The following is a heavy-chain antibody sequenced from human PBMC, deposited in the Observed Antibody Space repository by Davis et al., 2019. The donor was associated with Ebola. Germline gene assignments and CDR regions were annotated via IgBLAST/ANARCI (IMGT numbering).Heavy chain of an antibody. CDR3: ARDVKDFWSGNLDV. Sequence: ASVKVSCKTSNYTFTSYGLSWVRQAPGQGLEWMGWISPYNGHTNYAQKVQGRVTMTTDMSTNTAYMELRSLTSDDTAVYYCARDVKDFWSGNLDVWGQGTTVTVSS. CDR1: NYTFTSYG. D-gene: IGHD3-3*01. V-gene: IGHV1-18*01. CDR2: ISPYNGHT. J-gene: IGHJ6*02.